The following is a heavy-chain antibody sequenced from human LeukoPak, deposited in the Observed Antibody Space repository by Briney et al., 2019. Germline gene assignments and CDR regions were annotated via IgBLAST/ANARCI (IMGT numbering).Heavy chain of an antibody. V-gene: IGHV3-23*01. CDR2: ISGSGGST. Sequence: PGGSLRLSCAASGFTFSTYAMSWVRQAPGKGLEWVSAISGSGGSTYYADSVKGRFTISRDNSKNTLYLQMNSLRAEDTAVYYCAKSGLYYYGMDVWGQGTTVTVSS. CDR3: AKSGLYYYGMDV. CDR1: GFTFSTYA. D-gene: IGHD2-8*02. J-gene: IGHJ6*02.